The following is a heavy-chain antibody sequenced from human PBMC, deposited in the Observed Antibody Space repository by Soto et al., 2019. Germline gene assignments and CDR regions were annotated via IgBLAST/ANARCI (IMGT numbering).Heavy chain of an antibody. CDR1: GYTFTSYD. D-gene: IGHD2-2*01. CDR2: MNPNSGNT. Sequence: ASVKVSCKASGYTFTSYDINWVRQATGQGLEWMGWMNPNSGNTGYAQKFQGRVTMTRNTSISTAYMELSSLGSEDTAVYYCARSSAAMDYFDYWGQGTLVTVSS. J-gene: IGHJ4*02. CDR3: ARSSAAMDYFDY. V-gene: IGHV1-8*01.